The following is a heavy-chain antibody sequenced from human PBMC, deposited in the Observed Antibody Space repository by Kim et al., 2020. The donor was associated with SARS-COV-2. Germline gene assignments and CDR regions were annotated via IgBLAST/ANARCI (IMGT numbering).Heavy chain of an antibody. Sequence: VNGRFTISRDNAKNTLYLQMTSLRAEDTGVYYCARVPAGSSVAGNYGMDVWGQGTTVTVSS. J-gene: IGHJ6*02. V-gene: IGHV3-74*01. CDR3: ARVPAGSSVAGNYGMDV. D-gene: IGHD6-19*01.